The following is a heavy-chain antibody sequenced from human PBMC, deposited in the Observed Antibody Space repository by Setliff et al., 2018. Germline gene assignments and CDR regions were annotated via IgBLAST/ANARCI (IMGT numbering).Heavy chain of an antibody. V-gene: IGHV4-34*01. D-gene: IGHD3-10*01. CDR3: ARVDFTMLQGVLGQ. J-gene: IGHJ1*01. Sequence: GSLRLSCVASTFTFSNAWMSWIRQAPGKGPEWIEEINHRGSTNYSPSLRSRVTMSVDTSKKQLSLKLSSVTAADTAVYYCARVDFTMLQGVLGQWGQGTLVTVSS. CDR2: INHRGST. CDR1: TFTFSNAW.